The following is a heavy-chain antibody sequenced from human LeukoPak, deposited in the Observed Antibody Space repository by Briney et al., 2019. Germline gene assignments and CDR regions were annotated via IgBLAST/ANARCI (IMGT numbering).Heavy chain of an antibody. CDR3: ARRDIYCSGDSCYPQGWLDP. CDR1: GGSFSGFY. V-gene: IGHV4-34*01. J-gene: IGHJ5*02. D-gene: IGHD2-15*01. CDR2: INHGGST. Sequence: PSETLSHTCAVYGGSFSGFYWSWIRQPPGKGLEWIGEINHGGSTNYNPSLKSRVTISVDTSKNHFSLKLSSVTAADTAVYYCARRDIYCSGDSCYPQGWLDPWGQGTLVTVSS.